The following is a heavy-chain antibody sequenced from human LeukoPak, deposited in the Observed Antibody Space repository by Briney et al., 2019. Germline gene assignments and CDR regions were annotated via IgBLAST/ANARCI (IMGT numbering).Heavy chain of an antibody. Sequence: ASVKVSCKISGYGLSILSIHWVRQAPGEGLQWVGGIDPQDGQTIYAQPFHGRATISEDTFSDTAYLELNGLRSEDTALYYCATHLDRSYYYFDFWGQGTLVIVSS. CDR1: GYGLSILS. D-gene: IGHD3-10*01. CDR3: ATHLDRSYYYFDF. V-gene: IGHV1-24*01. CDR2: IDPQDGQT. J-gene: IGHJ4*02.